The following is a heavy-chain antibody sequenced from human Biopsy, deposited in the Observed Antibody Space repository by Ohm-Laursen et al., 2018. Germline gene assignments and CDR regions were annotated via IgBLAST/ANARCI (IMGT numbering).Heavy chain of an antibody. V-gene: IGHV1-58*02. D-gene: IGHD2-21*02. Sequence: VKISCKVSGFTFNRSAMQWVRQARGQRLEWIGWIVVGGGNTNYAQKFQERVTITRDMSTSTAYMELSSLRSEDTAVYYCASRPNCGGDCSSGFDYWGQGTLVTVSS. J-gene: IGHJ4*02. CDR3: ASRPNCGGDCSSGFDY. CDR1: GFTFNRSA. CDR2: IVVGGGNT.